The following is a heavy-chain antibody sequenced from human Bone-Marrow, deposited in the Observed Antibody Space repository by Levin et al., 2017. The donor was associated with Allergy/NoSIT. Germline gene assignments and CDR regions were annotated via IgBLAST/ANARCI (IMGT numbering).Heavy chain of an antibody. CDR2: LYSGGNP. V-gene: IGHV3-66*01. J-gene: IGHJ6*02. Sequence: GGSLRLSCAVSGVAVSRNYMSWVRQSPGKGLEYVSFLYSGGNPYYADSVTGRFTISRDNSKNILYLQRNSLEVEDTAIYYCAEVDTYNYYYGMDVWGQGTTVTVSS. CDR3: AEVDTYNYYYGMDV. CDR1: GVAVSRNY. D-gene: IGHD1-26*01.